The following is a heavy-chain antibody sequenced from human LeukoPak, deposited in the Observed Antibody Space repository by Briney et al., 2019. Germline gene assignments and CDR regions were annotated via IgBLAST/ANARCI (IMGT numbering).Heavy chain of an antibody. V-gene: IGHV7-4-1*02. D-gene: IGHD3-9*01. CDR2: INTNTGNP. CDR3: ARDLGRYYDILTGYYSPGNFDY. CDR1: GYTFTSYA. J-gene: IGHJ4*02. Sequence: ASVNVSCKASGYTFTSYAMNWVRQAPGQGLEWMGWINTNTGNPTYAQGFTGRFVFSLDTSVSTAYLQISSLKAEDTAVYYCARDLGRYYDILTGYYSPGNFDYWGQGTLVTVSS.